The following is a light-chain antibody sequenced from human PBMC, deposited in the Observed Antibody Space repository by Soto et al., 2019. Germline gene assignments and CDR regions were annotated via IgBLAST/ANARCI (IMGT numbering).Light chain of an antibody. CDR1: QSARSN. J-gene: IGKJ5*01. Sequence: IVMTHTPLSLPVTPGEHASISCRASQSARSNLAWYQQKPGQAPRLLIYGASTRATGLPARFSGSGSGTDFTLTISSLQSEDFAVYYCQQYNTWPPITFGQGTRLEIK. V-gene: IGKV3D-15*01. CDR3: QQYNTWPPIT. CDR2: GAS.